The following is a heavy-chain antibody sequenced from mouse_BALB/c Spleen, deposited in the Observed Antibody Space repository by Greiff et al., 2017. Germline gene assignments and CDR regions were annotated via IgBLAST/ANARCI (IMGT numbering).Heavy chain of an antibody. D-gene: IGHD2-1*01. CDR1: GFAFSSYD. CDR3: ARDGNYDYAMDY. V-gene: IGHV5-12-1*01. CDR2: ISSGGGST. J-gene: IGHJ4*01. Sequence: EVQGVESGGGLVKPGGSLKLSCAASGFAFSSYDMSWVRQTPEKRLEWVAYISSGGGSTYYPDTVKGRFTISRDNAKNTLYLQMSSLKSEDTAMYYCARDGNYDYAMDYWGQGTSVTVSS.